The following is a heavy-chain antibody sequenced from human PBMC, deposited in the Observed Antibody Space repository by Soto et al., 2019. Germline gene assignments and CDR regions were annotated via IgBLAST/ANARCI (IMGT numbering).Heavy chain of an antibody. J-gene: IGHJ6*02. D-gene: IGHD2-2*01. CDR1: GGSISSGGYS. V-gene: IGHV4-30-2*01. CDR3: ARAGFARAVVVPACYYGMDV. CDR2: IYHSGST. Sequence: TLSLTCAVSGGSISSGGYSWSWIRQPPGKGVEWIGYIYHSGSTYYNPSLKSRVTISVDRSKNQFSLKLSSVTAADTAVYYCARAGFARAVVVPACYYGMDVWGQGTTVTVSS.